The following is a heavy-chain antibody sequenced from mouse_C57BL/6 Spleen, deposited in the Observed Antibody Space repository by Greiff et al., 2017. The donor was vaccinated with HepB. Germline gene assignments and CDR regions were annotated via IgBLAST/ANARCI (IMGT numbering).Heavy chain of an antibody. CDR2: IDPEDGDT. D-gene: IGHD2-4*01. CDR1: GFNIKDYY. V-gene: IGHV14-1*01. CDR3: TTDDYDATGFDY. J-gene: IGHJ2*01. Sequence: VQLQQSGAELVRPGASVKLSCTASGFNIKDYYMHWVKQRPEPGLEWIGRIDPEDGDTEYAPKFQGKATMTADTSSNTAYLQLSSLTSEDTAVYYCTTDDYDATGFDYWGQGTTLTVSS.